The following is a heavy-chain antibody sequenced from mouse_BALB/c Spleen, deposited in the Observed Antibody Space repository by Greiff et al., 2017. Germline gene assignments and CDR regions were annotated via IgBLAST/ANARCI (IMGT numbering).Heavy chain of an antibody. D-gene: IGHD2-3*01. CDR1: GFTFTDYA. CDR2: ISNYYGDA. J-gene: IGHJ2*01. V-gene: IGHV1S137*01. Sequence: QVQLQQSGAELVRPGVSVKISCKASGFTFTDYAMHWVKQSHAKSLEWIGVISNYYGDASYNQKFKGKATMTIDKSSSTAYMELARLTSEDSAIYYCARLRNDGYYLDYWGQGTTLTVSS. CDR3: ARLRNDGYYLDY.